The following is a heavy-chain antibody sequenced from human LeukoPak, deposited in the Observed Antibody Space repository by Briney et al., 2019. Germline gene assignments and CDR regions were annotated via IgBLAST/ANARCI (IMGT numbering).Heavy chain of an antibody. CDR1: GFIVSSNY. CDR3: ARVSTAVSLAIDY. CDR2: FYGGDAT. D-gene: IGHD6-13*01. Sequence: GGSLRLSCAASGFIVSSNYMSWVRQAPGKGLEWVAVFYGGDATNYADSVKGRFTISRDNAKNSLYLQMNSLRAEDTAVYYCARVSTAVSLAIDYWGQGTLVTVST. V-gene: IGHV3-53*01. J-gene: IGHJ4*02.